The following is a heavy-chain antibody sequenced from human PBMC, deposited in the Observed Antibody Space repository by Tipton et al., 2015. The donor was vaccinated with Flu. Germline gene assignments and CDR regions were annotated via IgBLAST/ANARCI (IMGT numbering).Heavy chain of an antibody. Sequence: SLRLSCAASGFTFNDYAMHWVRQVPGKGLEWVSGISWSSGNIGCADSVKGRFTISRDNAYNSLYLQMNSLRVEDTALYYCARRGEGRKDFDYWGQGTLVTVSS. J-gene: IGHJ4*02. CDR3: ARRGEGRKDFDY. V-gene: IGHV3-9*01. D-gene: IGHD3-10*01. CDR1: GFTFNDYA. CDR2: ISWSSGNI.